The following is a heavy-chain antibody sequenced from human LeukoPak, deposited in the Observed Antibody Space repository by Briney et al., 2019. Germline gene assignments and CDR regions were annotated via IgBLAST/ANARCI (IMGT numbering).Heavy chain of an antibody. CDR2: ISPTSTYI. CDR3: PTDDAVPPLTPEYSQH. V-gene: IGHV3-21*01. Sequence: GGSLRLSCGASGFNFNNYNLNWVRQAPGKGLEWVSSISPTSTYIYYADSVKGRFTISRDNAKNSLYLQMNSLRAEDTAVYYCPTDDAVPPLTPEYSQHWGQGPRFTFSS. D-gene: IGHD4-17*01. CDR1: GFNFNNYN. J-gene: IGHJ1*01.